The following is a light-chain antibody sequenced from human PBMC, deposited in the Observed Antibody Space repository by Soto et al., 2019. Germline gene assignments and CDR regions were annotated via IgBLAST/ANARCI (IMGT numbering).Light chain of an antibody. J-gene: IGKJ1*01. V-gene: IGKV3-20*01. CDR2: GAS. CDR3: QQYVSSPPWT. Sequence: EIVLTQSPGTLSLSPGERATLSCRASQSVSSSYLAWYQQKPGQAPRLLIYGASSRATGIPDRFSGSGSGPAFPLTISALEPKDFAVYSCQQYVSSPPWTFGQGPKVETK. CDR1: QSVSSSY.